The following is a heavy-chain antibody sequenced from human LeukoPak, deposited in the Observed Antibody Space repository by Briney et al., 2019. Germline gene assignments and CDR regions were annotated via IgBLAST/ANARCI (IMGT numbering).Heavy chain of an antibody. V-gene: IGHV3-23*01. J-gene: IGHJ5*02. CDR1: GFTFSNYW. CDR2: ISGSGGST. D-gene: IGHD2-15*01. Sequence: GGSLRLSCAASGFTFSNYWMSWVRQAPGKGLEWVSAISGSGGSTYYADSVKGRFTISRDNSKNTLYLQMNSLRAEDTAVYYCAKESDIVVVAVGWFDPWGQGTLVTVSS. CDR3: AKESDIVVVAVGWFDP.